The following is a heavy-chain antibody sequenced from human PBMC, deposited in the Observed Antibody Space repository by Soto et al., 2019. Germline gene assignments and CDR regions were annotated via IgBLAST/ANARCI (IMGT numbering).Heavy chain of an antibody. V-gene: IGHV1-18*01. J-gene: IGHJ6*02. D-gene: IGHD3-22*01. CDR3: ARESYDSSGYYYYYYYGMDV. CDR2: ISAYNGNT. CDR1: GYTFTSYG. Sequence: ASVKVSCKASGYTFTSYGISWVRQAPGQGLEWMGWISAYNGNTNYAQKLQGRVTMTTDTSTSTAYMELRSLRSDDTAVYYCARESYDSSGYYYYYYYGMDVWGQGTTVTVSS.